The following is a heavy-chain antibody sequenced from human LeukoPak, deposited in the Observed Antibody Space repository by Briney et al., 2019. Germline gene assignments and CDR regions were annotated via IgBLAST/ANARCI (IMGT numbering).Heavy chain of an antibody. Sequence: SGGSLRLSCAASEFTLRNYIMSWVRQAPGKGLEWVSTISGSDDSTYYADSVKGRFTIARDNSKNTVFLYMNSLRAEDSATYFCAKEKWADWGQGTLVTVSS. CDR1: EFTLRNYI. J-gene: IGHJ4*02. V-gene: IGHV3-23*01. D-gene: IGHD1-26*01. CDR2: ISGSDDST. CDR3: AKEKWAD.